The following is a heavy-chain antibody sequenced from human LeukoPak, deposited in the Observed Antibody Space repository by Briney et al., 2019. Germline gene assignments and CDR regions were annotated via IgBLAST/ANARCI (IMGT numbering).Heavy chain of an antibody. CDR3: ARATRQVGATMLVWFDP. D-gene: IGHD1-26*01. Sequence: PSETLSLTCAVYGGSFSGYYWSWIRQPPGKGLEWIGVINHSGSTNYNPSLKSRVTISVDTSKNQFSLKLSSVTAADTAVYYCARATRQVGATMLVWFDPWGQGTLVTVSS. CDR2: INHSGST. J-gene: IGHJ5*02. CDR1: GGSFSGYY. V-gene: IGHV4-34*01.